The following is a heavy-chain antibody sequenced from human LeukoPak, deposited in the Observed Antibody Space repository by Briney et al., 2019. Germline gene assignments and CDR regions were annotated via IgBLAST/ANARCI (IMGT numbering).Heavy chain of an antibody. J-gene: IGHJ4*02. V-gene: IGHV3-53*01. D-gene: IGHD3-22*01. CDR2: LYSGGST. CDR3: ARNIYGSSGYYFDH. CDR1: GFTVSSNY. Sequence: GGSLRLSCAASGFTVSSNYMSWVRQAPGKGLEWVSVLYSGGSTYYADSVKGRFTISRDNSKNTLYLQMNSLRAEDTAVYYCARNIYGSSGYYFDHWGQGTLVTVSS.